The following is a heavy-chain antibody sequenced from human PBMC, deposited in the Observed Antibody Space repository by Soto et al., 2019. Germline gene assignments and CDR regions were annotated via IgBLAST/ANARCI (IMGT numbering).Heavy chain of an antibody. J-gene: IGHJ6*02. CDR1: EFTVSSNY. CDR2: IYSGGST. Sequence: EVQLVETGGGLIQPGGSLRLSCAASEFTVSSNYMSWVRQAPGKGLEWVSVIYSGGSTYYADSVKGRFTISRDNTKNTLYLQMNSLRAEDTAVYYCARVPKLQVLRFRYYGMDVWGQGTTVTVSS. CDR3: ARVPKLQVLRFRYYGMDV. V-gene: IGHV3-53*02. D-gene: IGHD3-3*01.